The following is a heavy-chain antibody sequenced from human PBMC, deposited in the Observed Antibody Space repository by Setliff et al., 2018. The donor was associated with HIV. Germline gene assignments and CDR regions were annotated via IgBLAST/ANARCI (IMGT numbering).Heavy chain of an antibody. CDR1: GGSISSYY. J-gene: IGHJ4*02. V-gene: IGHV4-59*01. CDR3: ARVRRDGNSFDD. CDR2: IYYSGST. Sequence: SETLSLTCTVSGGSISSYYWSWIRQPPGKGLEWIGYIYYSGSTNYNPSLKSRVTISVDTSKNQFSLKLSSVTAADTAVYYCARVRRDGNSFDDWGQGTLVTVSS. D-gene: IGHD4-4*01.